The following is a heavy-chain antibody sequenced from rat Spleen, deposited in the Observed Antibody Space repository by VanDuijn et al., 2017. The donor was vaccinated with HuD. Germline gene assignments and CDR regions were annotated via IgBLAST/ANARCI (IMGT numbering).Heavy chain of an antibody. CDR2: IQSGGNT. CDR1: GFSLTDYS. J-gene: IGHJ2*01. V-gene: IGHV2-19*01. Sequence: QVQLKESGPGLVQPSQTLSLTCTVSGFSLTDYSVHWVRQPPGKGLEWMGRIQSGGNTDYNSALKSRLSISRDTSKNQVFLKMNSLQAEDTAIYFCTRQGIRGMEHWGQGVMVTVSS. D-gene: IGHD4-3*01. CDR3: TRQGIRGMEH.